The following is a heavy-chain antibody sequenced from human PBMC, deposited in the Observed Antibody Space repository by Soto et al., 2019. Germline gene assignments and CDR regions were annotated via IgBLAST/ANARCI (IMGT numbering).Heavy chain of an antibody. Sequence: KPSETLSLTCTLSGGSVRAPDWWNWVRQSPDKGLEWIAEVHISGHSNYNPSLRSRVSVSIDSSKNQFYLNLNSVTAADTAIYYCARVRQGCSANNCYSDPWGQGTQVTVSS. CDR2: VHISGHS. D-gene: IGHD2-15*01. V-gene: IGHV4-4*02. CDR3: ARVRQGCSANNCYSDP. J-gene: IGHJ5*01. CDR1: GGSVRAPDW.